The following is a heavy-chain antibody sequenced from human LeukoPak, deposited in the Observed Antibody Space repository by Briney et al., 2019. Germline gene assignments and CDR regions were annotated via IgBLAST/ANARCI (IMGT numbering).Heavy chain of an antibody. CDR3: AKIETMGFDY. Sequence: PGGSLRLSCAASGFIFSSYQMNWVRQAPGKGLEWVSYISTSGRTTYYADSVKGRFTISRDNAKNSLYLQMNSLRAEDTAVYYCAKIETMGFDYWGQGTLVTVSS. D-gene: IGHD4/OR15-4a*01. CDR2: ISTSGRTT. CDR1: GFIFSSYQ. J-gene: IGHJ4*02. V-gene: IGHV3-48*03.